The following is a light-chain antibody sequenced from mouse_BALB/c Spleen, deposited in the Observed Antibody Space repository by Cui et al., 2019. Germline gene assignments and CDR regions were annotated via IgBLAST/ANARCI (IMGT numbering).Light chain of an antibody. V-gene: IGKV14-111*01. Sequence: DIMMTQYPSSLYAYLGERVTITCKASQDINSYLSWFQQKPGKSPKTLIYRANRLVDGVPSRFSGSGSGQDYSLTISSLEYEDMGIYYCLQYDEFPLTFGAGTKLELK. CDR1: QDINSY. CDR3: LQYDEFPLT. CDR2: RAN. J-gene: IGKJ5*01.